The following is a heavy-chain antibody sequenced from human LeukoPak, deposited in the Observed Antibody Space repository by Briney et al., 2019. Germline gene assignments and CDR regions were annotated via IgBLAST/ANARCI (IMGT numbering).Heavy chain of an antibody. CDR1: GFTFSSYG. J-gene: IGHJ6*03. CDR2: ISYDGSNK. V-gene: IGHV3-30*18. D-gene: IGHD2-15*01. CDR3: AKNGDRGAYCTGGTCYPYFYYYMDV. Sequence: PGRSLRLSCAASGFTFSSYGMHWVRQAPGKRLEWVAVISYDGSNKYYADSVKGRFTISRDNSKNTLYLQMNSLRAEDTAIYYCAKNGDRGAYCTGGTCYPYFYYYMDVWGKGTTVTI.